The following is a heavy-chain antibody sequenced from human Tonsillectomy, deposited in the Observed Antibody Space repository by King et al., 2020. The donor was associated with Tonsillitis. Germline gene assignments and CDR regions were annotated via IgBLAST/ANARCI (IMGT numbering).Heavy chain of an antibody. D-gene: IGHD3-22*01. CDR3: AGRTQLDYYDSSGYYGGSDAFDI. CDR1: GGTFSSYA. Sequence: VQLVESGAEVKKPGSSVKVSCKASGGTFSSYAISWVRQAPGQGLEWMGGIIPIFGTANYAQKFQGRVTITADESTSTAYMELSSLRSEDTAVYYCAGRTQLDYYDSSGYYGGSDAFDIWGQGTMVTVSS. J-gene: IGHJ3*02. V-gene: IGHV1-69*01. CDR2: IIPIFGTA.